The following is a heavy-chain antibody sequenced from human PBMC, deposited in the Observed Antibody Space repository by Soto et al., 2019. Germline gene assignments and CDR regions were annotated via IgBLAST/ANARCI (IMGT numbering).Heavy chain of an antibody. CDR2: FDPEDGET. CDR3: ATSDSIFDGLIY. Sequence: GASVKVSCKVSGYTLTELSMHWVRQAPGKGLEWMGGFDPEDGETIYAQKFQGRVTMTEDTSTDTAYMELSSLRSEDTAVYYCATSDSIFDGLIYWGQGTLVTVSS. J-gene: IGHJ4*02. CDR1: GYTLTELS. V-gene: IGHV1-24*01. D-gene: IGHD3-3*01.